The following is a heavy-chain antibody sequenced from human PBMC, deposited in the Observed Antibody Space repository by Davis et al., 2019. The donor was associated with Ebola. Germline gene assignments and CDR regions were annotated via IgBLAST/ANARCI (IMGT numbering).Heavy chain of an antibody. J-gene: IGHJ4*02. CDR1: GFTFSSYW. Sequence: GESLKISCAASGFTFSSYWMHWVRQTPGKGLVWVARINSDGSFTDYADSVKGRFTISRDNAKNTLYLQMNSLRDEDTAVYYCARRTHYAHDYWGQGTLVTVSS. CDR3: ARRTHYAHDY. CDR2: INSDGSFT. V-gene: IGHV3-74*01. D-gene: IGHD2-2*01.